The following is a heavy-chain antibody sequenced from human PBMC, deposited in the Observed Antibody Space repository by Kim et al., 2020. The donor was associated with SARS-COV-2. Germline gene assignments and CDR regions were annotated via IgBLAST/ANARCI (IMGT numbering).Heavy chain of an antibody. CDR2: T. V-gene: IGHV1-3*01. D-gene: IGHD6-19*01. J-gene: IGHJ4*02. Sequence: TKYAQKFQSSGTITRDTSASTAYMELSSLRSEDTAVYYCAGEYSSGWYAYWGQGTLVTVSS. CDR3: AGEYSSGWYAY.